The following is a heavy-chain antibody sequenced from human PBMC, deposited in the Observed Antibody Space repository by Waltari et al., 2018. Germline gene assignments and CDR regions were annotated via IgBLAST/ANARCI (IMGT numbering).Heavy chain of an antibody. D-gene: IGHD4-17*01. J-gene: IGHJ4*02. CDR3: AKVVYVLSTVTVGFDY. Sequence: EVQLLESGGGLVQPGGSLRLSCAASGFTFSSYAMSWVRPAPGKGLEWVSAISGSGGSTYYADSVKGRFTISRDNSKNTLYLQMNSLRAEDTAVYYCAKVVYVLSTVTVGFDYWGQGTLVTVSS. V-gene: IGHV3-23*01. CDR1: GFTFSSYA. CDR2: ISGSGGST.